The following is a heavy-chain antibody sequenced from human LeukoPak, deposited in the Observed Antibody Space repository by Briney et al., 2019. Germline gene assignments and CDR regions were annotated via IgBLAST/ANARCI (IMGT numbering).Heavy chain of an antibody. CDR3: AKNYEDAFDI. CDR1: ALTFNDAW. J-gene: IGHJ3*02. V-gene: IGHV3-23*01. CDR2: ISGSGGST. D-gene: IGHD1-7*01. Sequence: PRGSLRLSCAASALTFNDAWMSWVRQAPGKGLEWVSAISGSGGSTYYADSVKGRFTISRDNSKNTLYLQVNSLRAEDTAVYYCAKNYEDAFDIWGQGTMVTVSS.